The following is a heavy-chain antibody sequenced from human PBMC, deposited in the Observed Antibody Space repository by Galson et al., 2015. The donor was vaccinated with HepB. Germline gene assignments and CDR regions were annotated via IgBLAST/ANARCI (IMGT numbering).Heavy chain of an antibody. CDR3: ARDHDYDFWSGYYYYGMGV. Sequence: SVKVSCKASGGTFSSYAISWVRQAPGQGLEWMGGIIPIFGTANYAQKLQGRVTMTTDTSTSTAYMELRSLRSDDTAVYYCARDHDYDFWSGYYYYGMGVWGQGTTVTVSS. CDR1: GGTFSSYA. J-gene: IGHJ6*02. V-gene: IGHV1-69*05. D-gene: IGHD3-3*01. CDR2: IIPIFGTA.